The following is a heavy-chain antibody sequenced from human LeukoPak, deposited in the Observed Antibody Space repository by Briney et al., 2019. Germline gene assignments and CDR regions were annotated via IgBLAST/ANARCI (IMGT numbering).Heavy chain of an antibody. D-gene: IGHD4-17*01. V-gene: IGHV3-30*02. J-gene: IGHJ4*02. CDR3: AKDRTTVTTTVQYYFDY. CDR1: GFTFSSYG. Sequence: PGGSLRLSCAASGFTFSSYGMHWVRQAPGKGLEWVAFIRYDGSNKYYADSVKGRFTISRDNSKNTLYLQMNSLRAEDTAVYYCAKDRTTVTTTVQYYFDYWGQGTLVTVSS. CDR2: IRYDGSNK.